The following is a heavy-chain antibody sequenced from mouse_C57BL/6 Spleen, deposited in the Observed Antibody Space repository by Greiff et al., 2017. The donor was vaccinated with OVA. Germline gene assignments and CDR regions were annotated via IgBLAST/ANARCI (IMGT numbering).Heavy chain of an antibody. CDR2: ISYDGSN. CDR1: GYSITSGYY. V-gene: IGHV3-6*01. Sequence: VQLQQSGPGLVKPSQSLSLTCSVTGYSITSGYYWNWIRQFPGNKLEWMGYISYDGSNNYNPSLKNRISITRDTSKNQFFLKLNSVTTEDTATYYCARAQVGGFDVWGTGTTVTVSS. CDR3: ARAQVGGFDV. J-gene: IGHJ1*03. D-gene: IGHD4-1*02.